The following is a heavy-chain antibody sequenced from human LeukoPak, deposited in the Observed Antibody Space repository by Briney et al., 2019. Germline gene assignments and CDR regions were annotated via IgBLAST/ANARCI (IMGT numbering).Heavy chain of an antibody. CDR1: GYIFNDYD. V-gene: IGHV1-8*01. D-gene: IGHD7-27*01. CDR3: AREPTRGRAGDNSFDI. CDR2: MNPNSGNT. J-gene: IGHJ3*02. Sequence: GASVKVSCKASGYIFNDYDINWVRQAAGQGLEWMGWMNPNSGNTGYAQKFQGRITMTRDTSITTAYMELSGLMPEDTAVYYCAREPTRGRAGDNSFDIWGQGTKVTVSS.